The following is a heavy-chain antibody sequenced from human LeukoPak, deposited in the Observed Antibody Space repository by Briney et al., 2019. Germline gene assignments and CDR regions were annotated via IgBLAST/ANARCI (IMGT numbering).Heavy chain of an antibody. Sequence: GGSLRLSCAASGFTFSSYEMNWVRQAPGKGLEWVSYISSSGSTIYYADSVKGRFTISRDNAKNSLYLQMNSLRAEDTAVYYCARDRGYSGYDPLLFDYWGQGTLVTVSS. D-gene: IGHD5-12*01. V-gene: IGHV3-48*03. CDR2: ISSSGSTI. CDR1: GFTFSSYE. J-gene: IGHJ4*02. CDR3: ARDRGYSGYDPLLFDY.